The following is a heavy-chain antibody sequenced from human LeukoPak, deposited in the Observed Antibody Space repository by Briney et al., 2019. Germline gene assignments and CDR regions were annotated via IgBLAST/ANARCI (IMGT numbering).Heavy chain of an antibody. CDR3: ARDGTWRLDY. CDR1: GDSVSSNSAA. D-gene: IGHD2-15*01. J-gene: IGHJ4*02. CDR2: TYYRSKWYY. V-gene: IGHV6-1*01. Sequence: SQTLSLTCAISGDSVSSNSAAWNWIRQSPSGGLEWLGRTYYRSKWYYDYALSVKSRSTINPDTSENQFSLQLNSVTPDDTAVYYCARDGTWRLDYWGQGILVTVSS.